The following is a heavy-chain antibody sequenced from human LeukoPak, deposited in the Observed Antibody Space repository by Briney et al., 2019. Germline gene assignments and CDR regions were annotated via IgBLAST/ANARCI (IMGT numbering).Heavy chain of an antibody. CDR1: GGSISSGDYY. CDR2: IYYRGSP. D-gene: IGHD4/OR15-4a*01. CDR3: ARDHSATNYVMA. V-gene: IGHV4-61*08. Sequence: SETLSLTCTVSGGSISSGDYYWSWIRQPPGKGLEWVGYIYYRGSPNYNPSLKSRVTISVDTCKSQFSLKLRSANAEDTAVYYCARDHSATNYVMAWGPGTLVTVSS. J-gene: IGHJ5*02.